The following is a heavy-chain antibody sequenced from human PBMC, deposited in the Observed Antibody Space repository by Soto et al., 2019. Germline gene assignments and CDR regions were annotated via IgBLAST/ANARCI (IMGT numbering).Heavy chain of an antibody. CDR1: GFTFSDYY. V-gene: IGHV3-11*01. D-gene: IGHD3-22*01. CDR2: ISSSGNTI. Sequence: QVQLVESGGGLVKTSGSLRIACAASGFTFSDYYLRWFRQAPGKGLEWVSYISSSGNTIYYADSVKGRFTISRDNAKNSVYLQMNSLRAEDTALYFCAKMSSENYYDPVFSWGQGTLVTVSS. CDR3: AKMSSENYYDPVFS. J-gene: IGHJ4*02.